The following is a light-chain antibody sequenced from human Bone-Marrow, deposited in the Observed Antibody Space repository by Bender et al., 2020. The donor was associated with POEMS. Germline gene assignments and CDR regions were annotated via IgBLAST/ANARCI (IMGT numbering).Light chain of an antibody. CDR2: AVS. V-gene: IGLV2-11*01. Sequence: HSALTQPRSVSGSPGQAVTISCSGSSSDVGGYNFVSWYQHQPGQAPKFIIYAVSKRPSGVPDRFSGSKSGNTASLTVSGLQAEDEADYYCSSFAGTTILLFGGGTKLTVL. CDR3: SSFAGTTILL. J-gene: IGLJ3*02. CDR1: SSDVGGYNF.